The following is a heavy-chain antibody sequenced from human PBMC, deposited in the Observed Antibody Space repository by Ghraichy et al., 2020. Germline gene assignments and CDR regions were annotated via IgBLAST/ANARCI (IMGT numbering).Heavy chain of an antibody. Sequence: GSLRLSCAASGFTFSSYEMNWVRQAPGKGLEWVSYISSSGSTIYYADSVKGRFTISRDNAKNSLYLQMNSLRAEDTAVYYCARARGSSSWYDYWGQGTLVTVSS. CDR1: GFTFSSYE. J-gene: IGHJ4*02. D-gene: IGHD6-13*01. CDR2: ISSSGSTI. CDR3: ARARGSSSWYDY. V-gene: IGHV3-48*03.